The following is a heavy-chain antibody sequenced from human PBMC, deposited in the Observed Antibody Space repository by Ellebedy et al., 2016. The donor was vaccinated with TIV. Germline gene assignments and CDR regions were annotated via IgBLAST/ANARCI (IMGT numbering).Heavy chain of an antibody. V-gene: IGHV4-34*01. J-gene: IGHJ4*02. CDR2: INHSGST. CDR1: GGSFSGYY. Sequence: SETLSLXXAVYGGSFSGYYWSWIRQPPGKGLEWIGEINHSGSTNYNPSLKSRVTISVDTSKNQFSLKLSSVTAADMAVYYCARRSSVIAEAGIGYWGQGTRVTVSS. CDR3: ARRSSVIAEAGIGY. D-gene: IGHD6-13*01.